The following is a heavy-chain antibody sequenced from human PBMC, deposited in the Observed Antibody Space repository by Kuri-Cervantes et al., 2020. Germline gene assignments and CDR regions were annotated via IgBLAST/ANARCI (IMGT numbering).Heavy chain of an antibody. Sequence: GSLRLSCTVSGGSISSYYWSWIRQPAGKGLEWIGRIYTSGSTNYNPSLKSRVTISVDKSKNQFSLKLSSVTAADTAVYYCALESGGTNSFDYWGQGTLVTVSS. CDR1: GGSISSYY. CDR2: IYTSGST. J-gene: IGHJ4*02. D-gene: IGHD2-15*01. CDR3: ALESGGTNSFDY. V-gene: IGHV4-4*07.